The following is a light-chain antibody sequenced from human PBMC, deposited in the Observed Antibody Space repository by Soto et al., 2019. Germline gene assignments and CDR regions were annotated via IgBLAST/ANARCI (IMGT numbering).Light chain of an antibody. V-gene: IGLV2-14*01. J-gene: IGLJ1*01. Sequence: QSALTQPASVSGSPGQSITISCTGSTSDIGGYIFVSWYQQHPGKAPKLIIYEVTNRPSGVSNRFSGSKSGNTASLTISGLQAEDEADYFCFSYTSSSSPYVFGTGTKVTVL. CDR1: TSDIGGYIF. CDR2: EVT. CDR3: FSYTSSSSPYV.